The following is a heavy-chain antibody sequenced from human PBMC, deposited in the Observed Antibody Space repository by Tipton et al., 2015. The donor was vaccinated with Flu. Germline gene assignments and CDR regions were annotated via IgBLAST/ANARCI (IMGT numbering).Heavy chain of an antibody. Sequence: TLSLTCTVSGGSISTSNYYWDWIRQPPGKGLEWIGNIYYSGTTSYNPSLQSRVTISIYTSNNQFSLKLSSVTAADTAVYYRARNLGGGAFDIWGQGTMVTVSS. CDR2: IYYSGTT. V-gene: IGHV4-39*07. CDR3: ARNLGGGAFDI. J-gene: IGHJ3*02. CDR1: GGSISTSNYY. D-gene: IGHD3-10*01.